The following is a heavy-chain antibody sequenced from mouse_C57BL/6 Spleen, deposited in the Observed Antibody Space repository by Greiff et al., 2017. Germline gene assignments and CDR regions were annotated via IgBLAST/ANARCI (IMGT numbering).Heavy chain of an antibody. CDR2: IYSGSGNT. J-gene: IGHJ4*01. Sequence: VQLQQSGAELVRPGASVKLSCKASGYTFTDYYINWVKQRPGQGLEWIARIYSGSGNTYYNEKFKGKATLTAEKSSSTAYMQRSSLTSEDAAVDFGARSRGYAMDYWGQGTSVTVSS. CDR3: ARSRGYAMDY. V-gene: IGHV1-76*01. CDR1: GYTFTDYY.